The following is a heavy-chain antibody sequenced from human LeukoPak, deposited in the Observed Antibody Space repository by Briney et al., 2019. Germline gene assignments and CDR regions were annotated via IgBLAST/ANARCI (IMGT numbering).Heavy chain of an antibody. J-gene: IGHJ6*02. D-gene: IGHD3-3*01. CDR1: GFTVSSNY. CDR2: IYSGGST. CDR3: ARDPTYYDFWSGPDYYYYGMDV. V-gene: IGHV3-53*01. Sequence: GGSLRLFCAASGFTVSSNYMSWVRQAPGKGLEWVSVIYSGGSTYYADSVKGRFTISRDNAKNSLYLQMNSLRAEDTAVYYCARDPTYYDFWSGPDYYYYGMDVWGQGTTVTVSS.